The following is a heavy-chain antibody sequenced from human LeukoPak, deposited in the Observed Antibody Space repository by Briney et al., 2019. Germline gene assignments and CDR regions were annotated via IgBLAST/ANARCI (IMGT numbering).Heavy chain of an antibody. D-gene: IGHD3-10*01. CDR2: IYYSGSI. V-gene: IGHV4-59*08. CDR1: GGSMSSYY. CDR3: ARHANSGSGYYDY. J-gene: IGHJ4*02. Sequence: SETLSLTCTVSGGSMSSYYWSWIRQPPGKGLEWIGYIYYSGSINCNPSLKSRVTISVYTSKNHFSLRLSSVTAADTAFYYCARHANSGSGYYDYWGQGVLVTVSS.